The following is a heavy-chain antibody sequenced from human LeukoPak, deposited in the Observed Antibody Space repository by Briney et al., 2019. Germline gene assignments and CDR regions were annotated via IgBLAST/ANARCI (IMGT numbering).Heavy chain of an antibody. D-gene: IGHD3-22*01. J-gene: IGHJ3*02. CDR1: GYTFTSYY. CDR2: INPNSGGT. Sequence: ASVKVSCKASGYTFTSYYMHWVRQAPGQGLEWMGWINPNSGGTNYAQKFQGRVTMTRDTSISTAYMELSRLRSDDTAVYYCARVDYYDSSGYDDAFDIWGQGTMVTVSS. CDR3: ARVDYYDSSGYDDAFDI. V-gene: IGHV1-2*02.